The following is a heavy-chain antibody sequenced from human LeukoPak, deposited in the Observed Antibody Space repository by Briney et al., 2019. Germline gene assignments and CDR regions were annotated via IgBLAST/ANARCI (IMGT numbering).Heavy chain of an antibody. CDR1: GFTFSSYS. V-gene: IGHV3-48*01. CDR3: ARAWLGYFDY. J-gene: IGHJ4*02. D-gene: IGHD6-19*01. Sequence: GGSLRLSCAASGFTFSSYSMNWVRQAPGKGLEWVSYISSSSTIYYADSVKGRFTISRDNAKNSLYLHMNSLRAEDTAVYYCARAWLGYFDYWGQGTLVTVSS. CDR2: ISSSSTI.